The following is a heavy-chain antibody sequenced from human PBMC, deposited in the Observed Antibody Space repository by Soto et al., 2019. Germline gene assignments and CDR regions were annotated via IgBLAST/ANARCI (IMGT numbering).Heavy chain of an antibody. D-gene: IGHD4-17*01. J-gene: IGHJ3*02. CDR1: GXTFSDYE. CDR3: AREPPYGGDI. V-gene: IGHV3-11*06. Sequence: GSLRLSCAASGXTFSDYEMSWIRQAPGKGLEWVSYISSSSSYTNYADSGKGRFTISIDKAKNSLYLQMNSLRAEDTAVYYCAREPPYGGDIWGQGTMVTVSS. CDR2: ISSSSSYT.